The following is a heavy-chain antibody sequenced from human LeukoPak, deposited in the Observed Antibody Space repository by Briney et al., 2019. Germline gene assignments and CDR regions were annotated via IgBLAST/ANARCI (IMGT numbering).Heavy chain of an antibody. CDR3: TSRTVTTSQLFDP. D-gene: IGHD4-17*01. CDR2: IKQDGSEK. J-gene: IGHJ5*02. CDR1: GFTFSSYW. Sequence: GGSLRLSCAASGFTFSSYWMSWVRQAPGKGLEWVANIKQDGSEKYYVDSVKGRFTISRDNAKNSLYLQMNSLRAEDTAVYYCTSRTVTTSQLFDPWGQGTLVTVSS. V-gene: IGHV3-7*01.